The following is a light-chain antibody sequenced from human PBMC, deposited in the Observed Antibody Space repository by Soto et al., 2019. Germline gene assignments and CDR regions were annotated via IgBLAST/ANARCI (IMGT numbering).Light chain of an antibody. CDR2: GAS. J-gene: IGKJ1*01. V-gene: IGKV3-15*01. Sequence: EIVMTQSPATLSVSPGERATLSCRASQSVSSALAWYHQKPGQAPRLLIYGASTRATGIPARFSGSGSGTEFTLTINSLQSEDFAVYYCQQYGSSLWTFGQGTKVDIK. CDR3: QQYGSSLWT. CDR1: QSVSSA.